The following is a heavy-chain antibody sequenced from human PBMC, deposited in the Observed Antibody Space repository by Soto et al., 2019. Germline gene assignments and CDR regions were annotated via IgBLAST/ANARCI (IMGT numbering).Heavy chain of an antibody. J-gene: IGHJ5*02. CDR2: CYYSGST. V-gene: IGHV4-31*03. D-gene: IGHD2-15*01. CDR1: GGSISSGGYY. Sequence: QVQLQESGPGLVKPSQTLYLTCTVSGGSISSGGYYWSWIRQHPGKGLEWIGYCYYSGSTYYNPSLKSRVTISVDTSKNQFSLKLSSVTAADTAVYYCARGKAVAANQGNWVDPWGQGTLVTVS. CDR3: ARGKAVAANQGNWVDP.